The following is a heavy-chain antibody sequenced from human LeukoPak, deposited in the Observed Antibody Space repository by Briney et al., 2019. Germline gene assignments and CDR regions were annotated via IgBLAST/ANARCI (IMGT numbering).Heavy chain of an antibody. CDR3: ARDDYGLDY. J-gene: IGHJ4*02. Sequence: SETLSLTCTVSGGSISSSSYYWGWIRQPPGKGLEWIGRIYTSGSTNYNPSLKSRVTISVDTSKNQFSLKLSSVTAADTAVYYCARDDYGLDYWGQGTLVTVSS. D-gene: IGHD4-17*01. CDR2: IYTSGST. CDR1: GGSISSSSYY. V-gene: IGHV4-39*07.